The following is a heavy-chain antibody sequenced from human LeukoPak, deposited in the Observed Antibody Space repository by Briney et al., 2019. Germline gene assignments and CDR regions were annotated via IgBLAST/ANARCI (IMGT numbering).Heavy chain of an antibody. D-gene: IGHD4-23*01. J-gene: IGHJ4*02. CDR1: GGTFSSYA. CDR2: IIPIFGTA. V-gene: IGHV1-69*05. Sequence: ASVKVSCKASGGTFSSYAISWVRQAPGQGLEWMGGIIPIFGTANYAQKFQGRVTITTDESTSTAYMELSSLRSEDTAVYYCVRGYVDYGGTFDYWGQGTLVTVSS. CDR3: VRGYVDYGGTFDY.